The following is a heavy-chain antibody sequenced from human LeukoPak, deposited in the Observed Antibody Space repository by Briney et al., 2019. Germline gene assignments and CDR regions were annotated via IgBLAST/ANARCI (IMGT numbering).Heavy chain of an antibody. V-gene: IGHV4-61*01. CDR2: IYYSGST. CDR1: GGSVSSGSYY. J-gene: IGHJ4*02. Sequence: SETLSLTCAVSGGSVSSGSYYWSWIRQPPGKGLEWIGYIYYSGSTNYNPSLKSRVTISVDTSKNQFSLKLSSVTAADTAVYYCARTGGSYSGNDYWGQGTLVTVSS. D-gene: IGHD1-26*01. CDR3: ARTGGSYSGNDY.